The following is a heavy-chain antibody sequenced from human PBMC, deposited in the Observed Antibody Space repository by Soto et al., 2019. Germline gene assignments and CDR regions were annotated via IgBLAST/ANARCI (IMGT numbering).Heavy chain of an antibody. D-gene: IGHD3-22*01. Sequence: QVQLQESGPGLVKPSETLSLTCSVSGGSISGYYWSWIRKPAGKGLEWIGRVYTSGNANYNPSLKSRVTMSVDTSKNQFSLKVTSVTAADTAVSYYARSPPGWLSFDYWGRGTLVTVSS. J-gene: IGHJ4*02. CDR3: ARSPPGWLSFDY. CDR1: GGSISGYY. V-gene: IGHV4-4*07. CDR2: VYTSGNA.